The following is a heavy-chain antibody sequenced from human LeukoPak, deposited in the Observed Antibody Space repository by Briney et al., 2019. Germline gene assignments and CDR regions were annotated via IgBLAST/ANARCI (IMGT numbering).Heavy chain of an antibody. J-gene: IGHJ6*02. CDR2: FYQDGTT. CDR1: GGSISSSKW. Sequence: SETLSLTCAVSGGSISSSKWWSWVRQPPGKGPEWIGEFYQDGTTNYNPSLKSRVITSVDKSKNQFSLMLSSVTAADTAVYYCAGHYGMDVWGQGTTVTVSS. CDR3: AGHYGMDV. V-gene: IGHV4-4*02.